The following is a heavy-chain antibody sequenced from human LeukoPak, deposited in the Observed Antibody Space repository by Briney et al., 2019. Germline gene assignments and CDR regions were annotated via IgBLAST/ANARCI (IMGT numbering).Heavy chain of an antibody. CDR2: IKSDGSEI. CDR3: AKDLPRGASGSYYKTLDY. J-gene: IGHJ4*02. Sequence: GGSLRLSCAASGMTFRSHWMTWVRQTTGKGLEWLATIKSDGSEIYYLDSVKGRFTISRDNAKNSLYLQMNSLRAEDTAVYYCAKDLPRGASGSYYKTLDYWGQGTLVTVSS. D-gene: IGHD3-10*01. CDR1: GMTFRSHW. V-gene: IGHV3-7*03.